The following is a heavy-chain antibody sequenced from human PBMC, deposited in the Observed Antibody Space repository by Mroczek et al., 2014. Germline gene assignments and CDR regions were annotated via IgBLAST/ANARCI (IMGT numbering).Heavy chain of an antibody. Sequence: VQLVNLGEAWYSLGGSLRLSCAASGFTFSSYAMSWVRQAPGKGLEWVSAISGSGGSTYYADSVKGRFTISRDNSKNTLYLQMNSLRAEDTAVYYCAKDLRDYSNYVRGYGMDVWGQGTTVTVSS. D-gene: IGHD4-11*01. J-gene: IGHJ6*02. CDR2: ISGSGGST. CDR3: AKDLRDYSNYVRGYGMDV. V-gene: IGHV3-23*04. CDR1: GFTFSSYA.